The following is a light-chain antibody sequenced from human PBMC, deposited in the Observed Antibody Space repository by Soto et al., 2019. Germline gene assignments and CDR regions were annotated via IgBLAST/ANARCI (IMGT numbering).Light chain of an antibody. J-gene: IGKJ4*02. Sequence: DIVITQTLLSSPVTLGQPASISCWSSQRLLHSDGKTYLSWLQQRPVQPPSLLIYKISNRFSGVTDRFSCSGAGADFTLKISRVEAEDVGTCYCMQATQFPHTFGGGAKVNIK. CDR2: KIS. CDR3: MQATQFPHT. CDR1: QRLLHSDGKTY. V-gene: IGKV2-24*01.